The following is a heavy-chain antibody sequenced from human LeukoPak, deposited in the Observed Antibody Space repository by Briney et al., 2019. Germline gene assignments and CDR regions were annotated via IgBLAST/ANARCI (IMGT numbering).Heavy chain of an antibody. CDR1: GGTFSSYA. D-gene: IGHD3-10*01. CDR2: IIPILGIA. CDR3: AREKHYYGSGSSSDAFDI. Sequence: SVKVPCKASGGTFSSYAISWVRQAPGQGLEWMGRIIPILGIANYAQKFQGRVTITADKSTSTACMELSSLRSEDTAVYYCAREKHYYGSGSSSDAFDIWGQGTMVTVSS. J-gene: IGHJ3*02. V-gene: IGHV1-69*04.